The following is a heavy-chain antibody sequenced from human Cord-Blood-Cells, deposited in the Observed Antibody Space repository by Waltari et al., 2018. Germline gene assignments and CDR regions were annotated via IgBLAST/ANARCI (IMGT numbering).Heavy chain of an antibody. Sequence: QVQLVQSGAEVKQPGASLKVSCKASGSTFTSYDINWVRQATGQGLEWMGWMNPNSGNTGYAQKFQGRVTITRNTSISTAYMELSSLRSEDTAVYYCARTRSYYYYMDVWGKGTTVTVSS. CDR1: GSTFTSYD. J-gene: IGHJ6*03. CDR2: MNPNSGNT. CDR3: ARTRSYYYYMDV. V-gene: IGHV1-8*03.